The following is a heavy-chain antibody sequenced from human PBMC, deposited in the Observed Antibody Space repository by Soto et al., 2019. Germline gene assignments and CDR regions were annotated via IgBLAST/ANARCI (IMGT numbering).Heavy chain of an antibody. CDR3: ATVAQYCTNGVCFDEYYGMDV. CDR2: IYPGDSDT. J-gene: IGHJ6*02. Sequence: PGESLKISCKGSGYSFTSYWIGWVRQMPGKGLEWMGIIYPGDSDTRYSPSFQGQVTISADKSISTAYLQWSSLKASDTAMYYCATVAQYCTNGVCFDEYYGMDVWGQGTTVTVSS. D-gene: IGHD2-8*01. CDR1: GYSFTSYW. V-gene: IGHV5-51*01.